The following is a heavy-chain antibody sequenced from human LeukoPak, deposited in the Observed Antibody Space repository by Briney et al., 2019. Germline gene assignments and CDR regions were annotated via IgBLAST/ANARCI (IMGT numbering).Heavy chain of an antibody. V-gene: IGHV3-20*04. D-gene: IGHD3-10*01. CDR1: GFIFDDYG. Sequence: RPGGSLRLSCAASGFIFDDYGMSWVRQAPGKGLEWVSGVTWNGGRTGYADSVKGRFTISRDSAKKSLYLQMNSLRAEDTALYYCARDPTEGFEKLLSPPDYWGQGTLVTVSS. CDR3: ARDPTEGFEKLLSPPDY. CDR2: VTWNGGRT. J-gene: IGHJ4*02.